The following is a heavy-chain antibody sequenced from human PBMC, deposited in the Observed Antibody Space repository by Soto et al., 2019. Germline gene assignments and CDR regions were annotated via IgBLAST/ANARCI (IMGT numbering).Heavy chain of an antibody. CDR2: IYSGGRT. D-gene: IGHD3-10*01. CDR1: GFTVSSNY. Sequence: GGSLRLSCAASGFTVSSNYMSWVRQAPGKGLEWVSVIYSGGRTYYADSVKGRFTISRDDSKNTLYLQMNSLRAEDTAVYYCARDNYGSGNLFDYWGQGTLVTVSS. V-gene: IGHV3-66*01. J-gene: IGHJ4*02. CDR3: ARDNYGSGNLFDY.